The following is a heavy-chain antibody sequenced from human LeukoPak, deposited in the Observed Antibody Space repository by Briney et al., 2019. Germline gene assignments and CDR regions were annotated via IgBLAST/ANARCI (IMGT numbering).Heavy chain of an antibody. J-gene: IGHJ1*01. D-gene: IGHD6-13*01. V-gene: IGHV3-43*02. CDR1: GFTFDDYA. CDR2: ISGDGGRT. CDR3: AKDTGFGYTSSWYGRYFQH. Sequence: GGSLRLSCAASGFTFDDYAMHWVRQAPGKGLEWVSLISGDGGRTYYADTVKGRFTISRDNSKNSLYLQVNSLKTEDTALYYCAKDTGFGYTSSWYGRYFQHWGQGTLVTVSS.